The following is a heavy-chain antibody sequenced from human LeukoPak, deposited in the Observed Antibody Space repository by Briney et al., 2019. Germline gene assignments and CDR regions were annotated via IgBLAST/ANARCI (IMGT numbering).Heavy chain of an antibody. Sequence: GGSLRLSCAASGFTFSSYGMHWVRQAPGKGLEWVAFIRYDGSNKYYADSVKGRFTISRDNSKNTLCLQMNSLRAEDTAVYYCAKDLGYCGVGSCSAIDYWGQGTLVTVSS. D-gene: IGHD2-15*01. CDR3: AKDLGYCGVGSCSAIDY. CDR1: GFTFSSYG. V-gene: IGHV3-30*02. CDR2: IRYDGSNK. J-gene: IGHJ4*02.